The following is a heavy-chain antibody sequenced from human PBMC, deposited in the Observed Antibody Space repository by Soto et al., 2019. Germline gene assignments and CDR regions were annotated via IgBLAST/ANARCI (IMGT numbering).Heavy chain of an antibody. CDR3: AGGSTTFRGMDV. CDR2: IRSSGGTI. CDR1: GFSLSDYY. V-gene: IGHV3-11*01. D-gene: IGHD1-7*01. J-gene: IGHJ6*02. Sequence: QVQLVESGGGLVLPGGSLRLSCAASGFSLSDYYMKWIRQAPGKGLEWVSYIRSSGGTIYHADSVKGRFTISRDNTKNSLYLQMNSLRAEDTAVYYCAGGSTTFRGMDVWGQGTTVIVSS.